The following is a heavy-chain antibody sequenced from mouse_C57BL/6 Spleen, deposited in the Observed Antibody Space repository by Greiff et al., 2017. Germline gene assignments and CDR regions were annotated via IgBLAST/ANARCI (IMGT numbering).Heavy chain of an antibody. CDR2: ISSGSSTI. CDR3: AREYWDAWYFDV. V-gene: IGHV5-17*01. J-gene: IGHJ1*03. CDR1: GFTFSDYG. Sequence: EVKLMESGGGLVKPGGSLKLSCAASGFTFSDYGMHWVRQAPEKGLEWVAYISSGSSTIYYADTVKGRFTISGDNAKNTLFLQMTSLRSEDTAMYYCAREYWDAWYFDVWGTGTTVTVSS. D-gene: IGHD4-1*01.